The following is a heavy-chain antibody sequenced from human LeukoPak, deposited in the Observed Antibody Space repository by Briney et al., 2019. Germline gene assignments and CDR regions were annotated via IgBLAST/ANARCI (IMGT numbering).Heavy chain of an antibody. J-gene: IGHJ4*02. CDR2: IYYSGST. CDR1: GGSISSGGYY. V-gene: IGHV4-31*03. D-gene: IGHD5-18*01. Sequence: SETLSLTCTISGGSISSGGYYWSWIRQHPGKGLEWIGYIYYSGSTYYNPSLKSRVTISVDTSKNQFSLKLSSVTAADTAVYYCARWNSYGFGYWGQGTLVTVSS. CDR3: ARWNSYGFGY.